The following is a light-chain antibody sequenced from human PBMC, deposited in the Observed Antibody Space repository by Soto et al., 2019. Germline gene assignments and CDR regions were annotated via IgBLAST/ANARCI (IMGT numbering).Light chain of an antibody. V-gene: IGKV1-39*01. CDR2: AAS. J-gene: IGKJ3*01. Sequence: DIQMTQSPSSLSASVGDRVTIICRASQSISSYLNWYQQKPGKAPKLLIYAASSLQSGVPSRFSGSGSGTDFTLTISSLQPEDFATYYCQHSYSTPFTFGPGTKVDIK. CDR1: QSISSY. CDR3: QHSYSTPFT.